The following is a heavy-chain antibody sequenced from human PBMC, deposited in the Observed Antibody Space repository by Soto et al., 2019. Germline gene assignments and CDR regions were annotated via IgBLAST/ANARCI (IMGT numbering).Heavy chain of an antibody. CDR3: AKAARPGRDAFDI. J-gene: IGHJ3*02. CDR2: ISWNSGSI. Sequence: HPGGSLRLSCAASGSTFDDYAMHWVRQAPGKGLEWVSGISWNSGSIGYADSVKGRFTNSRDNAKNSLYLQMNSLRAEDTALYYCAKAARPGRDAFDIWGQGTMVTVSS. V-gene: IGHV3-9*01. D-gene: IGHD3-10*01. CDR1: GSTFDDYA.